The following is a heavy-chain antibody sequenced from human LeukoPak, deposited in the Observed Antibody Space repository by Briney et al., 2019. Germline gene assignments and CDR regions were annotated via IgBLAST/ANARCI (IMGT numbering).Heavy chain of an antibody. CDR3: ARYVRGARYFDY. V-gene: IGHV4-59*01. D-gene: IGHD3-10*01. CDR1: GGSISSYY. CDR2: IYYSGST. Sequence: SETLSLTCTVSGGSISSYYWSWIRQPPGKGLEWIGYIYYSGSTNYNPSLKSRVTISVDTSKNQFSLKLSSVTAADTAVYYCARYVRGARYFDYWGQGTLVTVSS. J-gene: IGHJ4*02.